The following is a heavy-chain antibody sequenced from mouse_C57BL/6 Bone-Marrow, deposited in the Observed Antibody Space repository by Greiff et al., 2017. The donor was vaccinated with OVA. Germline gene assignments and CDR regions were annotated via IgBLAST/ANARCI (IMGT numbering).Heavy chain of an antibody. Sequence: EVHLVESGGDLVKPGGSLKLSCAASGFTFSSYGMSWVRQTPDKRLEWVATISSGGSYTYYPDSVKGRFTISRDNAKNTLYLQMSSLKSEDTAMYDCARPIYYDLDYAMDYWGQGTSVTVSS. CDR2: ISSGGSYT. CDR1: GFTFSSYG. D-gene: IGHD2-4*01. V-gene: IGHV5-6*01. CDR3: ARPIYYDLDYAMDY. J-gene: IGHJ4*01.